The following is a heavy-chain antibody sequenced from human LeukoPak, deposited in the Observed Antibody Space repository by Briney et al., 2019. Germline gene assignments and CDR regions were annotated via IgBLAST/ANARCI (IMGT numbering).Heavy chain of an antibody. Sequence: SETLSLTCTVSGGSISTSSYSWGWVRQPPGRGLECIGSIHYSGRTYYNPSLKSRVIVSIDTSRNQFSLKLRSVTAADTAVYYCARDGDYYDSSGSFDSWGQGTLVTVSS. CDR1: GGSISTSSYS. CDR3: ARDGDYYDSSGSFDS. V-gene: IGHV4-39*02. CDR2: IHYSGRT. J-gene: IGHJ4*02. D-gene: IGHD3-22*01.